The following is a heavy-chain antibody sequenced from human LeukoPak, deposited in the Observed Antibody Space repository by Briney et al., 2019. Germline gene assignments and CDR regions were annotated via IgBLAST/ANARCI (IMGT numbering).Heavy chain of an antibody. CDR3: AKGGYSSGWYPPAEYFQH. CDR2: ISWDGGST. J-gene: IGHJ1*01. Sequence: GGSLRLSCAASGFTFDDYAMHWVRQAPGKGLEWVSLISWDGGSTYYADSVKGRFTISRGNSKNSLYLQMNSLRAEDTALYYCAKGGYSSGWYPPAEYFQHWGQGTLVTVSS. CDR1: GFTFDDYA. V-gene: IGHV3-43D*04. D-gene: IGHD6-19*01.